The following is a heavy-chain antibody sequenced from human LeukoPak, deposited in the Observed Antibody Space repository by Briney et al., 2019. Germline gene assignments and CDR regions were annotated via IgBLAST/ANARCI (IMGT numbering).Heavy chain of an antibody. V-gene: IGHV4-39*07. Sequence: NPSETLSLTCTVSGGSISSSSYYWGWIRQPPGKGLERIGNIYYSGSTYYNPSLKSRVTISVDTSKNQFSLKLSSVTAADTAVYYCARGIPDYYDSSGPTLDYWGQGTLVTVSS. D-gene: IGHD3-22*01. CDR1: GGSISSSSYY. J-gene: IGHJ4*02. CDR3: ARGIPDYYDSSGPTLDY. CDR2: IYYSGST.